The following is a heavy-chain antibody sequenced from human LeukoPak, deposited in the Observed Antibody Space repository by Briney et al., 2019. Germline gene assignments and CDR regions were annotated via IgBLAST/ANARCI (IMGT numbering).Heavy chain of an antibody. J-gene: IGHJ1*01. CDR2: IYGGGST. Sequence: GGSLRLSCAVSGFTVSSNYMSWVRQAPGKGLEWVSIIYGGGSTYYADSVNGRFTISRHNSKNTLFLQMNSLRTEDTAVYYCARAYDSSGYWPEYFHHWGQGTLVTVSS. CDR1: GFTVSSNY. D-gene: IGHD3-22*01. CDR3: ARAYDSSGYWPEYFHH. V-gene: IGHV3-53*04.